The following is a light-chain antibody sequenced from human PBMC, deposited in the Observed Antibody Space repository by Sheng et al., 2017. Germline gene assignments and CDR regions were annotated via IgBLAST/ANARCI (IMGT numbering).Light chain of an antibody. Sequence: EIVMTQSPATLSVSPGDRAILSCRASQSVSSNLAWYQQKPGQTPRLLIYDVSTRATGIPARFSGSGSGTEFTLTISSLQSEDFATYYCQQYGPSSLYNFGQGTKVEIK. V-gene: IGKV3-15*01. CDR3: QQYGPSSLYN. CDR2: DVS. J-gene: IGKJ2*01. CDR1: QSVSSN.